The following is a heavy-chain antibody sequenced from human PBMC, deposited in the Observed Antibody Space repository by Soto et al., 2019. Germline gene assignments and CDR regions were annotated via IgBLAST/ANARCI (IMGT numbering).Heavy chain of an antibody. CDR3: AGDYGDYEAPDY. CDR2: IMPIFGRA. CDR1: GGTFSSYA. V-gene: IGHV1-69*01. D-gene: IGHD4-17*01. J-gene: IGHJ4*02. Sequence: QVPLVQSGAEVKKPESSVKVSCKASGGTFSSYAISWVRQAPGQGLEWMGGIMPIFGRANYAQKFEGRVTITADESTSTAYMELSSLRSEDTAVYYCAGDYGDYEAPDYWGQGTLVTVSS.